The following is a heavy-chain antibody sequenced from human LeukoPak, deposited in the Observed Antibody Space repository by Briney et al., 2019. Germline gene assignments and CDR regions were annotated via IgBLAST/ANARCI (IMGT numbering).Heavy chain of an antibody. CDR3: AKGPVVTLAS. V-gene: IGHV3-23*01. J-gene: IGHJ4*02. Sequence: TGGSLRLSCAASGFTFSYYYMSWISQAPAKGLEWVSSVNGGGSSTYYADSVKGRFTISRDNSRNTLYLQMNSLRVEDTAVDYCAKGPVVTLASWGQGTLVSVSS. CDR2: VNGGGSST. CDR1: GFTFSYYY. D-gene: IGHD4-23*01.